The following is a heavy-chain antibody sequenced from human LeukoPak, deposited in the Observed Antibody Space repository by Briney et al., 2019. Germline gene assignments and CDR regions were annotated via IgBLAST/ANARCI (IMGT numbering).Heavy chain of an antibody. J-gene: IGHJ5*02. CDR1: GGTFSSYA. CDR3: ATRKGIAAAGNWFDP. Sequence: GASVKVSCKASGGTFSSYAISWVRQAPGQGLEWMGRIIPILGIANYAQKFQGRVTITADKSTGTAYMELSSLRSEDTAVYYCATRKGIAAAGNWFDPWGQGTLVTVSS. V-gene: IGHV1-69*04. CDR2: IIPILGIA. D-gene: IGHD6-13*01.